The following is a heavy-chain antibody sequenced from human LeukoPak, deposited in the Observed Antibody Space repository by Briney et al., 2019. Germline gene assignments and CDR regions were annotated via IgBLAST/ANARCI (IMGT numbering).Heavy chain of an antibody. CDR1: GYSFSTSG. CDR3: AKVDPPIAVGAPGDAFDL. V-gene: IGHV1-18*01. D-gene: IGHD6-19*01. J-gene: IGHJ3*01. CDR2: ISPYDDST. Sequence: ASAKVSCKASGYSFSTSGITWVRQAPGQGLEWMGWISPYDDSTAYGQKFEGRVTMTRDASTNTAYMELGSLTSDDTALYYCAKVDPPIAVGAPGDAFDLWGQGTMVIVSS.